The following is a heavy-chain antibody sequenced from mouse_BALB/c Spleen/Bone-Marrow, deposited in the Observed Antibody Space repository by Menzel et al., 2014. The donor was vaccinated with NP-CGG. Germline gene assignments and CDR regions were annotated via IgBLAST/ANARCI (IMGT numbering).Heavy chain of an antibody. V-gene: IGHV5-17*02. D-gene: IGHD2-1*01. CDR1: GFTFSNFG. CDR2: VSTGSTII. CDR3: ARSHFYGNYFDY. Sequence: EVKVVESGGGLVQPGGSRKPSCAAPGFTFSNFGMHWFRQSPEKGLEWVAFVSTGSTIIYYADTVKGRFTISRDNPENTLFLQMTSLRSEDTAIYYCARSHFYGNYFDYWGQGTTLTVSS. J-gene: IGHJ2*01.